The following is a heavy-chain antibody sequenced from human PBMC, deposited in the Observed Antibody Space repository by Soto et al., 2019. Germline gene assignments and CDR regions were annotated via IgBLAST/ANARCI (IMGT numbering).Heavy chain of an antibody. D-gene: IGHD6-6*01. CDR3: ARDLPIATRPLGLYYYYYYGMDV. Sequence: ASVKVSCKASGYTFTGYYMHWVRQAPGQGLEWMGWINPNSGGTNYAQKFQGRVTMTRDTSISTAYMELSRLRSDDTAVYYCARDLPIATRPLGLYYYYYYGMDVWGQGTTVTVSS. V-gene: IGHV1-2*02. CDR2: INPNSGGT. J-gene: IGHJ6*02. CDR1: GYTFTGYY.